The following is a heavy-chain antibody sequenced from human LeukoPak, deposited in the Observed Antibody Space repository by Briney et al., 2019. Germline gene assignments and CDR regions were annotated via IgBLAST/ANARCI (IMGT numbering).Heavy chain of an antibody. CDR3: ARSGRLRLGELSPHYYYYYYMDV. Sequence: GRSLRLSCAASGFTFSSYAMHWVRQAPGKGLEWVAVISYDGSNKYYADSVKGRFTISRDNSKNTLYLQMNSLRAEDTAVYYCARSGRLRLGELSPHYYYYYYMDVWGKGTTVTVSS. D-gene: IGHD3-16*02. CDR1: GFTFSSYA. V-gene: IGHV3-30*04. J-gene: IGHJ6*03. CDR2: ISYDGSNK.